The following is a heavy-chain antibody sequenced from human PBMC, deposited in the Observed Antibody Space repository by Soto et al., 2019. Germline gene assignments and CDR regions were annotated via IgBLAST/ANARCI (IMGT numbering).Heavy chain of an antibody. CDR3: ARVATDYGDSKFNWFDP. D-gene: IGHD4-17*01. CDR2: ISAYNGNT. V-gene: IGHV1-18*01. CDR1: GYTFTSYG. Sequence: ASVKVSCKASGYTFTSYGISWVRQAPGQGLEWMGWISAYNGNTNYAQKLQGRVTMTTDTSTSTAYMELRSLRSDDTAVYYCARVATDYGDSKFNWFDPWGQGTLVTVSS. J-gene: IGHJ5*02.